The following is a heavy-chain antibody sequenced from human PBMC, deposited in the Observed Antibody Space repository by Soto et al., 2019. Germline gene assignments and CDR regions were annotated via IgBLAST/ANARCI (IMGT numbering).Heavy chain of an antibody. CDR2: ISKPGDSM. CDR1: GVNFSSYA. V-gene: IGHV3-48*02. D-gene: IGHD2-21*02. CDR3: ARPVYTVVTPFDY. Sequence: QRLSYAASGVNFSSYAMNRLRQKTGNGLEWVSHISKPGDSMYYADSVKARFTISRDNAESSMHLQMTGMTDEDTAVYYCARPVYTVVTPFDYWGQGALVNV. J-gene: IGHJ4*02.